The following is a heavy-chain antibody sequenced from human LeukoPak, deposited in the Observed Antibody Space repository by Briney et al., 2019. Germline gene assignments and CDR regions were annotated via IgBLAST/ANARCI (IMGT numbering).Heavy chain of an antibody. CDR3: AKSNGYGLVDI. D-gene: IGHD3-10*01. Sequence: SETLSLTCTVSGGSISSYYWSWIRQPAGKGLEWIGRIYISGSTNYNPSLNYNPSLKSRVTMSVDTSKKQFSLKLSSVTAADTAVYYCAKSNGYGLVDIWGQGTMVTVSS. V-gene: IGHV4-4*07. J-gene: IGHJ3*02. CDR2: IYISGSTNYNPSL. CDR1: GGSISSYY.